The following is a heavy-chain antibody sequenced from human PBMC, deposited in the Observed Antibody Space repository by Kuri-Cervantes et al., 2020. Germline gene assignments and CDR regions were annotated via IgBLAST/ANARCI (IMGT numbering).Heavy chain of an antibody. CDR3: AREIFGGTSGVRYYYYGMDV. Sequence: SETLSLTCTVSGGSISSYYWSWSRQPAGKGLEWIGRIYTCGSTNYNPPLKSRVTMSVDTSKNQFSLKLRSVTAADTAVYYCAREIFGGTSGVRYYYYGMDVWGQGTTVTVSS. V-gene: IGHV4-4*07. CDR1: GGSISSYY. CDR2: IYTCGST. J-gene: IGHJ6*02. D-gene: IGHD3-3*01.